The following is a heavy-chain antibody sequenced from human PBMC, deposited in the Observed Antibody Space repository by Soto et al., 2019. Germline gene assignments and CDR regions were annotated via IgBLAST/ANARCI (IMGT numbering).Heavy chain of an antibody. Sequence: SETLSLTCAVYGGSFSGYYWSWIRQPPGKGLEWIGEINHSGSTNYNPPLKSRVTISVDTSKNQFSLKLSSVTAADTAVYYCARTRFLEWLYYYGMDVWGQGTTVTVSS. CDR2: INHSGST. V-gene: IGHV4-34*01. CDR3: ARTRFLEWLYYYGMDV. CDR1: GGSFSGYY. J-gene: IGHJ6*02. D-gene: IGHD3-3*01.